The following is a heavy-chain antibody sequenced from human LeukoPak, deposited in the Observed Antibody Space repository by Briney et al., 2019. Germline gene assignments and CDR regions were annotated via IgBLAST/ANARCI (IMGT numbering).Heavy chain of an antibody. Sequence: GGSLRLSSAASGFTFSSYAMSWVRQAPGKGLEWVSAISGSGDSTYYGDSVKGRFTISRDNSKNTLYLQMNSLRAEDTAVYYCAKTRPLDSSSWSHGDYWGQGTLVTVSS. D-gene: IGHD6-13*01. V-gene: IGHV3-23*01. CDR2: ISGSGDST. CDR1: GFTFSSYA. J-gene: IGHJ4*02. CDR3: AKTRPLDSSSWSHGDY.